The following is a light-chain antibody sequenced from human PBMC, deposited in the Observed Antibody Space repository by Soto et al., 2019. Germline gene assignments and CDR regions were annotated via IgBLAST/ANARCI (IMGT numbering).Light chain of an antibody. V-gene: IGLV2-14*01. CDR2: EVS. CDR3: SSYRNSATLVV. CDR1: SSDVGGYNY. J-gene: IGLJ2*01. Sequence: QSALTQPASVSGSPGQSITISCTGTSSDVGGYNYVSWYRQHPGKAPKLMIYEVSNRPSGVSDRFSGSKSDNTASLTISGLRAEDEADYYCSSYRNSATLVVFVGGTQLTVL.